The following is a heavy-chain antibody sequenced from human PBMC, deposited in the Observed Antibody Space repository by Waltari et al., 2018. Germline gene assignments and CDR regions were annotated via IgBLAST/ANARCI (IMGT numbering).Heavy chain of an antibody. Sequence: QVQLVQSGAEVKKPGASVKVSCKASGYTFTRSGSSRAGQAPGQGLECMGWISAYNGNTNYAQKLQGRVTMTTDTSTSTAYMELRSLRSDDTAVYYCARGGVVVPAAMGFDLWGRGTLVTVSS. CDR3: ARGGVVVPAAMGFDL. CDR1: GYTFTRSG. D-gene: IGHD2-2*01. J-gene: IGHJ2*01. CDR2: ISAYNGNT. V-gene: IGHV1-18*04.